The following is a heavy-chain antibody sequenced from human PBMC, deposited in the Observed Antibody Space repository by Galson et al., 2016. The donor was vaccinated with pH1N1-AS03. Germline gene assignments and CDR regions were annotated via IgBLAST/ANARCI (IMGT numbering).Heavy chain of an antibody. CDR3: ARDIISTAVLTSYFDP. CDR1: GYTFNNYY. Sequence: SVKVSCKASGYTFNNYYLYWVRQAPGQGLQWMGWINPNSGSTKSAETFRDRVTMTRDKSINTVYLELSGLRLDDTAVYYCARDIISTAVLTSYFDPWGQGTRVTVSS. V-gene: IGHV1-2*02. J-gene: IGHJ5*02. D-gene: IGHD3-9*01. CDR2: INPNSGST.